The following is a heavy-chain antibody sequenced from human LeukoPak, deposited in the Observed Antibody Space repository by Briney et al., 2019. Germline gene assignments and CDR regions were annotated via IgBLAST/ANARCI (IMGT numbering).Heavy chain of an antibody. CDR2: LSGSGAST. CDR1: GFNFRTYA. J-gene: IGHJ4*02. D-gene: IGHD2-15*01. Sequence: GGSLRLSCAASGFNFRTYALSWVRQAPGKGLEWVSALSGSGASTYYADSVKGRFTISRDNSKNTVSLQMNTLRGEDTAVYYCATYADYGGSWPLDYWGQGTLVTVSS. CDR3: ATYADYGGSWPLDY. V-gene: IGHV3-23*01.